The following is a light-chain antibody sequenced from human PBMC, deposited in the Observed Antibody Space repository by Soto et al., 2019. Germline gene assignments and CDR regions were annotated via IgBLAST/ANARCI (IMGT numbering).Light chain of an antibody. CDR1: SSDVGGYNY. J-gene: IGLJ2*01. V-gene: IGLV2-14*01. CDR3: SSYTSSNTVV. Sequence: ALTQPASVSGSPGQSITISCTGTSSDVGGYNYVSWYQQHPGKAPKLMIYEVSNRPSGVSNRFSGSKSGNTASLTISGLQTEDEADYYCSSYTSSNTVVFGAGTQLTVL. CDR2: EVS.